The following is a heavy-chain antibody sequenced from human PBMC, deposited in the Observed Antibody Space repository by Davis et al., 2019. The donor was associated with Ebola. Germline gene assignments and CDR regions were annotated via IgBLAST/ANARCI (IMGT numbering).Heavy chain of an antibody. CDR3: ARHGEWTANLDY. V-gene: IGHV4-39*01. Sequence: PSETLSLTCTVSGGSIDDSLSYWAWIRQPPGKGLEWIGSIFYSGRTYYSPSLKGRVTMSLDTSKNHFSLKLTSVTASDMAVYYCARHGEWTANLDYWGQGMLVIVSS. J-gene: IGHJ4*02. D-gene: IGHD3-3*01. CDR1: GGSIDDSLSY. CDR2: IFYSGRT.